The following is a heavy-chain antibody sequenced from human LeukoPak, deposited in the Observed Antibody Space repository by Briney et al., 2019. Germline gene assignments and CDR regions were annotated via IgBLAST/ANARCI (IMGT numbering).Heavy chain of an antibody. D-gene: IGHD6-19*01. CDR3: AKDPSSGWYGEVFDY. CDR2: IRYDGSNK. J-gene: IGHJ4*02. CDR1: GFTFSSYG. Sequence: TGGSLRLSCAASGFTFSSYGMHWVRQAPGKGLEWVAFIRYDGSNKYYADSVKGRFTISRDNSKNTLYLQMNSLRAEDTAVYYCAKDPSSGWYGEVFDYWGQGTLVTVSS. V-gene: IGHV3-30*02.